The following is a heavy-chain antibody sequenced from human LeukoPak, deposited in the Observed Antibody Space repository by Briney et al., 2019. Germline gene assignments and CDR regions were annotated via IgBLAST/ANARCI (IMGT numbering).Heavy chain of an antibody. J-gene: IGHJ5*02. CDR1: GFTFTSSA. Sequence: SVKVSCKASGFTFTSSAVQWVRQARGQRLEWIGWIVVGSGNTNYAQKFQERVTITRDMSTSTAYMELSSLRSEDTAVYYCATLLVAAAGTPYNWFDPWGQGTLVTVSS. CDR3: ATLLVAAAGTPYNWFDP. CDR2: IVVGSGNT. V-gene: IGHV1-58*01. D-gene: IGHD6-13*01.